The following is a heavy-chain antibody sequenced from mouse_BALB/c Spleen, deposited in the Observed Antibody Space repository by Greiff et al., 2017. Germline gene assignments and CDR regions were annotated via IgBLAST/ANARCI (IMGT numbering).Heavy chain of an antibody. D-gene: IGHD2-1*01. V-gene: IGHV5-4*02. Sequence: EVKLMESGGGLVKPGGSLKLSCAASGFTFSDYYMYWVRQTPEKRLEWVATISDGGSYTYYPDSVKGRFTISRDNAKNNLYLQMSSLKSEDTAMYYCARDLGNYDAMDYWGQGTSVTVSS. CDR3: ARDLGNYDAMDY. J-gene: IGHJ4*01. CDR2: ISDGGSYT. CDR1: GFTFSDYY.